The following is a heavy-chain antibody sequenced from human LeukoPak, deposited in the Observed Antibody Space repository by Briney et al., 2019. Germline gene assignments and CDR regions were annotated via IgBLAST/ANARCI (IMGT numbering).Heavy chain of an antibody. J-gene: IGHJ5*02. V-gene: IGHV4-34*01. Sequence: SETLSLTCAVYGGSFSGYYWSWIRQPPGQGLEWIGEINHSGSTNYNPSLKSPVTISVDTSKNQFSLKLSSVTAADTAVYYCARVYDYVWGSYRYGSNWFGPCGERTLVTVSS. CDR3: ARVYDYVWGSYRYGSNWFGP. D-gene: IGHD3-16*02. CDR1: GGSFSGYY. CDR2: INHSGST.